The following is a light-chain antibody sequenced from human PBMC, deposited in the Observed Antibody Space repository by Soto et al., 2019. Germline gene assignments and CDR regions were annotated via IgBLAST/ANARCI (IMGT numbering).Light chain of an antibody. Sequence: EIVMTQSPGTLSVSPGERATLSCRASQSVSSNLAWYQQKPGQAPRLLIYGASTRATGIPARFSGSGSGTEFTLTISSLQYEDFAVYYCQQYNNWYTFGQGTKLEIK. J-gene: IGKJ2*01. CDR2: GAS. CDR1: QSVSSN. CDR3: QQYNNWYT. V-gene: IGKV3-15*01.